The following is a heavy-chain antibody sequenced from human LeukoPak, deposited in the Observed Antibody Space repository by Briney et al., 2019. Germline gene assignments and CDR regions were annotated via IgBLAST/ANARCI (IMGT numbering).Heavy chain of an antibody. CDR2: ISNSGGNT. CDR1: GFTFSSYA. D-gene: IGHD4-17*01. V-gene: IGHV3-23*01. Sequence: QPGGSLRLSCAASGFTFSSYAMNWVRRAPGKGLEWVSAISNSGGNTYYADSVKGRFTISRDNSKNTLYLQMNSLRAADTAVYYCASADYGDYDYWGQGSLVTVSS. J-gene: IGHJ4*02. CDR3: ASADYGDYDY.